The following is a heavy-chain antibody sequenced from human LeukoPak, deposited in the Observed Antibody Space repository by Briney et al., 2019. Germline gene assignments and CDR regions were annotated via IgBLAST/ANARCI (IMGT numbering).Heavy chain of an antibody. D-gene: IGHD4-17*01. CDR1: GGTFSSYA. V-gene: IGHV1-69*13. Sequence: SVKVSCKASGGTFSSYAISWVRQAPGQGLEWMGGIIPIFGTANYAQKFQGRVTITADESTSTAYMELSSLRSEDTAVYYCTRSYGDLETHFDYWGQGTLVTVSS. CDR2: IIPIFGTA. CDR3: TRSYGDLETHFDY. J-gene: IGHJ4*02.